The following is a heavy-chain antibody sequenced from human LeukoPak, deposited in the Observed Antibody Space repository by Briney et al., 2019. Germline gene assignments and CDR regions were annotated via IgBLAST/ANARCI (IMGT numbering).Heavy chain of an antibody. J-gene: IGHJ3*02. CDR2: ISTSGGTI. CDR1: GFTFTDYY. D-gene: IGHD2-21*02. Sequence: PGGSLRLSCAASGFTFTDYYMSWIRQAPGKGLEGLSYISTSGGTIYYADTVKGRSTISRDNPKNSLSLQVNDLSAEDTALHYCARDLDTYVVLTAYDTFNIWGQGTMVTVSS. CDR3: ARDLDTYVVLTAYDTFNI. V-gene: IGHV3-11*04.